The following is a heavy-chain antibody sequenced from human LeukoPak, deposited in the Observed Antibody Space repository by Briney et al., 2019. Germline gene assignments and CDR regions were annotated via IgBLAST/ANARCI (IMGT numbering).Heavy chain of an antibody. CDR3: ARGKTDLGSCSSTDCYFNYYYMDV. Sequence: PGGSLRLSCAASGFTFSDYYMGWIRQAPGKGLEWIAYISSSGDTIYYADSVNGRFTISRDNSKNSLYLQMNSLRAEDAAIYYCARGKTDLGSCSSTDCYFNYYYMDVWGKGTTVTVSS. J-gene: IGHJ6*03. CDR1: GFTFSDYY. CDR2: ISSSGDTI. D-gene: IGHD2-2*01. V-gene: IGHV3-11*04.